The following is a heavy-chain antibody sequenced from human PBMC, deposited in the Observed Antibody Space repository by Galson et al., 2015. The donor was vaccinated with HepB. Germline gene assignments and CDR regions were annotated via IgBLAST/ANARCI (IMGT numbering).Heavy chain of an antibody. J-gene: IGHJ4*02. CDR1: GFIFRHHA. V-gene: IGHV3-30*14. D-gene: IGHD4/OR15-4a*01. CDR3: AREERRGANYYLDS. CDR2: ISYDESQK. Sequence: SLRLSCAGSGFIFRHHAMAWIRQAPGKGLEWVAIISYDESQKYYADSVKGRFTISRDNSKNTLFLQMKNLRADDTAVYYCAREERRGANYYLDSWGQGTLVTVSS.